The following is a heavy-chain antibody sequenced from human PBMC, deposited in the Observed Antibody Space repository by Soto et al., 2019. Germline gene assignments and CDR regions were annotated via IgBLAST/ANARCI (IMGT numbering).Heavy chain of an antibody. D-gene: IGHD3-16*01. CDR3: AREGGESSDGLYYFDS. CDR1: GGSTSSDNY. Sequence: QVQLQESGPGLVKPSQTLSLTCTVSGGSTSSDNYWSWIRQPPGKGLEWIGHIYYSGNTDYNPSLKSRLAISIDTSKNQFSLMLSSVTAADTAVYFCAREGGESSDGLYYFDSWGQGSLVTVSS. CDR2: IYYSGNT. J-gene: IGHJ4*02. V-gene: IGHV4-30-4*01.